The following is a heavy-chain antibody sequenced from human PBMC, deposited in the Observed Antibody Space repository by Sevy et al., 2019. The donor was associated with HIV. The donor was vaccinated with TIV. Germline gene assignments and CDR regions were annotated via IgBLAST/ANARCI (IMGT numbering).Heavy chain of an antibody. J-gene: IGHJ3*02. CDR3: ASNPRNYDFWSGYYSRGPFRRMHAFDI. CDR2: IIPICGTA. V-gene: IGHV1-69*13. D-gene: IGHD3-3*01. CDR1: GGTFSSYA. Sequence: ASVKVSCKASGGTFSSYAISWVRQAPGQGLEWMGGIIPICGTAKYAQKFQGRVTITADESTSTAYMELSSLRSEDTAVYYCASNPRNYDFWSGYYSRGPFRRMHAFDIWGKGTMVTVSS.